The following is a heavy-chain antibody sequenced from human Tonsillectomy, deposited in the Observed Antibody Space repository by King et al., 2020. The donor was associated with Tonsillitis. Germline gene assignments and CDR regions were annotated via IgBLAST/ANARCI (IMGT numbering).Heavy chain of an antibody. Sequence: VQLVVSGGGLVKPGGSLRLSCAASGFTFSDYYMRWIRQAPGKGLEWVSYISSSVSTIYYADSVKGRFTSSRDNAKNSLYLQMNSQGAEDTAVYYCAIVGTYYYDSSGYYLDYWGKGTLVTVSS. CDR1: GFTFSDYY. CDR3: AIVGTYYYDSSGYYLDY. D-gene: IGHD3-22*01. J-gene: IGHJ4*02. V-gene: IGHV3-11*01. CDR2: ISSSVSTI.